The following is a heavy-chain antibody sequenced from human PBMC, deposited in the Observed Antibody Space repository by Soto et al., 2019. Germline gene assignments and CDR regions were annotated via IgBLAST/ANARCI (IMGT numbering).Heavy chain of an antibody. Sequence: QVQLQESGPGLVKPSDTLSLTCAVSGYSISSSNWWGWIRQPQGKGLEWIGNIYFSESTHYNPSLKSRVTMSVSLSKTQFSLRLSSVTAVDTAVYYCARMGYSSGWYWSWFDPWGQGTLVTVSP. CDR2: IYFSEST. V-gene: IGHV4-28*01. J-gene: IGHJ5*02. D-gene: IGHD6-19*01. CDR1: GYSISSSNW. CDR3: ARMGYSSGWYWSWFDP.